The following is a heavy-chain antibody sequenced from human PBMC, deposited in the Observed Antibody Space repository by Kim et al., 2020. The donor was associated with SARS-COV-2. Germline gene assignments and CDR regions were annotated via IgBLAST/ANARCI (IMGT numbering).Heavy chain of an antibody. Sequence: GGSLRLSCAASGFTVSSNYMSWVRQAPGKGLEWVSVIYSGGSTYYADSVKGRFTISRDNSKNTLYLQMNSLRAEDTAVYYCAREQLTSGSYFSGYYYYGMDVWGQGTTVTVSS. CDR3: AREQLTSGSYFSGYYYYGMDV. CDR1: GFTVSSNY. V-gene: IGHV3-53*01. CDR2: IYSGGST. D-gene: IGHD1-26*01. J-gene: IGHJ6*02.